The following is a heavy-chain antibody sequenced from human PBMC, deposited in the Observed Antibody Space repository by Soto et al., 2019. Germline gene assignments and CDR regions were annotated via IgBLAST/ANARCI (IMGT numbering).Heavy chain of an antibody. CDR2: VNPNSGGT. Sequence: ASVKVSCKASGYTFTGYYMHWVRQAPGQGLEWMGWVNPNSGGTNYAQKFQGRVTMTRDTSISTAYMELSRLRSDDTAVYYCARSDYGDCVPLHRFDPSRTDYWGQGTLVTVSS. CDR3: ARSDYGDCVPLHRFDPSRTDY. V-gene: IGHV1-2*02. CDR1: GYTFTGYY. J-gene: IGHJ4*02. D-gene: IGHD4-17*01.